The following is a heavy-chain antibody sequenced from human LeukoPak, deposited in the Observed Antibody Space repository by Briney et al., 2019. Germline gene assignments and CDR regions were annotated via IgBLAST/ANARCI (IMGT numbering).Heavy chain of an antibody. Sequence: SVKVSCKASGGTFSSYAISWVRQAPGQGLEWMGGIIPIFGTANYAQKFQGRATITTDESTSTAYMELSSLRSEDTAVYYCARKSVVVPAAFDYWGQGTLVTVSS. J-gene: IGHJ4*02. CDR2: IIPIFGTA. V-gene: IGHV1-69*05. D-gene: IGHD2-2*01. CDR1: GGTFSSYA. CDR3: ARKSVVVPAAFDY.